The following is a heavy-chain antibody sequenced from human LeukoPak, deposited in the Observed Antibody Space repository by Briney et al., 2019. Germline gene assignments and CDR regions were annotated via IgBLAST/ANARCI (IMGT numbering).Heavy chain of an antibody. J-gene: IGHJ6*04. V-gene: IGHV5-51*01. D-gene: IGHD6-19*01. CDR3: ARLSRAVLTYGMDV. Sequence: GGSLKISFKGSGYSFTSYWIAWVRPMPGKGAEWMGIIYPGDSDTRYSPSFQGQVTISADKSISTAYLQWSSLKASDTAMYYCARLSRAVLTYGMDVWGKGTTVTVSS. CDR1: GYSFTSYW. CDR2: IYPGDSDT.